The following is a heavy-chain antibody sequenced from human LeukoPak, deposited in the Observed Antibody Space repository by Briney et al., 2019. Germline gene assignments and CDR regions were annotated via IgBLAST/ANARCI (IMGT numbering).Heavy chain of an antibody. CDR3: ARDPPYYDFWSGYPKNWFDP. CDR1: GFTFSSYW. D-gene: IGHD3-3*01. Sequence: GGSLRLSLAASGFTFSSYWMHWVRQAPGKGLVWVSRINSDGSSTSYADSVEGRFTISRDNAKNTLYLQMNSLRAEDTAVYYCARDPPYYDFWSGYPKNWFDPWGQGTLVTVSS. V-gene: IGHV3-74*01. CDR2: INSDGSST. J-gene: IGHJ5*02.